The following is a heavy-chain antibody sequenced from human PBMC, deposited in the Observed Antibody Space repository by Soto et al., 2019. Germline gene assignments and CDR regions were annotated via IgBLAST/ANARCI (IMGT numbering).Heavy chain of an antibody. CDR1: GFTFSSYA. J-gene: IGHJ4*02. CDR3: AKNPGYYYDSTGYHFDY. CDR2: MGGSGRST. Sequence: PGGSLRLSCAASGFTFSSYAMTWVRQAPGKGLEWVSSMGGSGRSTYYTDSVKGRFTISRDNSKSTLYLQMTSLRAEDTALYYCAKNPGYYYDSTGYHFDYWGQGT. V-gene: IGHV3-23*01. D-gene: IGHD3-22*01.